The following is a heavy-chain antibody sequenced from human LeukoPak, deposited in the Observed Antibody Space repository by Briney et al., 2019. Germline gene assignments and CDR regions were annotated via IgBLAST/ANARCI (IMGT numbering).Heavy chain of an antibody. CDR1: GGSFSGSH. D-gene: IGHD6-19*01. CDR3: ESVGQWLDT. Sequence: SETLSLTCAVYGGSFSGSHWSWVRQPPGKGIEWIGEINHSVSTNYNPSLKSRVTIPVDTSNNQSSLKLSSVTAADTAVYYCESVGQWLDTWGQGTLVTVSS. CDR2: INHSVST. J-gene: IGHJ5*02. V-gene: IGHV4-34*01.